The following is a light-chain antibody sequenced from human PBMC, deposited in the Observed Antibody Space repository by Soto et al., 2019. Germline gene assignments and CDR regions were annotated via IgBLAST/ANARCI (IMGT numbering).Light chain of an antibody. V-gene: IGLV2-14*03. Sequence: QSVLAQPASVSGSPGQSIPISCSGTSSDIGSYNHVAWYQQFPGKSPKLMIYAVSDRPQGVSDRFSGSKSGITASLTISGPQTEDEADYYCISYTDRQSYLFGTGTKVTV. CDR2: AVS. J-gene: IGLJ1*01. CDR1: SSDIGSYNH. CDR3: ISYTDRQSYL.